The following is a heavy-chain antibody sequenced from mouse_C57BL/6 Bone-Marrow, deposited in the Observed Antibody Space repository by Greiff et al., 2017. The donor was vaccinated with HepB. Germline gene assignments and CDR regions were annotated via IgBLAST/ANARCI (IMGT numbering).Heavy chain of an antibody. CDR3: AKERDYYDYDGAWFAY. J-gene: IGHJ3*01. D-gene: IGHD2-4*01. Sequence: VKLQQSGPELVKPGASVKISCKASGYSFTSYYIHWVKQRPGQGLEWIGWIYPGSGNTKYNEKFKGKATLTADTSSSTAYMQLSSLTSEDSAVYYCAKERDYYDYDGAWFAYWGQGTLVTVSA. CDR1: GYSFTSYY. V-gene: IGHV1-66*01. CDR2: IYPGSGNT.